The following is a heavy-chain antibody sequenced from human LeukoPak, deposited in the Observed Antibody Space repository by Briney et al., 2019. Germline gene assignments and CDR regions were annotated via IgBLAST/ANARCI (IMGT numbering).Heavy chain of an antibody. J-gene: IGHJ4*02. CDR2: FYYDGSA. CDR3: ARDGRYYDFWSGYRT. Sequence: SETLSLTCTVSGGSVNTGGYYWTWIRQPPGKGLEWIGYFYYDGSANYNPSLKSRVTISVDTSKNQFSLKLSSVTAADTAVYYCARDGRYYDFWSGYRTWGQGTLVTVSS. V-gene: IGHV4-61*08. CDR1: GGSVNTGGYY. D-gene: IGHD3-3*01.